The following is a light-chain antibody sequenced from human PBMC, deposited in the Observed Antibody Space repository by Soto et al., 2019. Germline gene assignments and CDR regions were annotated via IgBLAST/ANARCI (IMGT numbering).Light chain of an antibody. CDR3: SLYTSSTAYV. CDR2: EVS. V-gene: IGLV2-18*01. CDR1: SSDVGYYNR. J-gene: IGLJ1*01. Sequence: SALAQPPSVSGSPGQSVTISCTGTSSDVGYYNRVSWYQQPPGTAPKLLIYEVSNRPSGVPDRFSGSKSGNTASLTISGLQAEDEADYYCSLYTSSTAYVFGTGTKVTV.